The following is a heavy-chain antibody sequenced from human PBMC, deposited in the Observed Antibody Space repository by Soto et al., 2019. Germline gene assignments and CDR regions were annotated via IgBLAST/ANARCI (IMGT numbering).Heavy chain of an antibody. CDR3: TQDIVVVPAATPHLPH. J-gene: IGHJ1*01. CDR1: GGTFSSYA. Sequence: SVKVSCEASGGTFSSYAISWVLQDPGQGLEWMGGIIPIFGTANYAQKFQGRVTITADESTSTAYMELSSLRSEDTAVYYCTQDIVVVPAATPHLPHWVHGTLVT. V-gene: IGHV1-69*01. D-gene: IGHD2-2*02. CDR2: IIPIFGTA.